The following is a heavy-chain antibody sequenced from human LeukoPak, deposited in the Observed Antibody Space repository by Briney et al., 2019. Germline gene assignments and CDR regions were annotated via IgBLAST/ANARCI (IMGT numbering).Heavy chain of an antibody. CDR1: GFTFSSHW. J-gene: IGHJ4*02. V-gene: IGHV3-74*01. D-gene: IGHD5-12*01. CDR3: TSHIVAAKDY. Sequence: PGGSLRLSCAASGFTFSSHWMHWVRQAPGKGLVWVSRINNDGSTISYADSAKGRFTISRDNAKNTLYLQMNSLRVEDTAIYYCTSHIVAAKDYWGQGTLVTVSS. CDR2: INNDGSTI.